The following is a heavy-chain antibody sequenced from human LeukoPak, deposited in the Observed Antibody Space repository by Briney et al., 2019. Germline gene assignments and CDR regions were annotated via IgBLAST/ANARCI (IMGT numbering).Heavy chain of an antibody. V-gene: IGHV3-15*01. J-gene: IGHJ4*02. CDR2: IRSKIDGGTA. Sequence: GESLRLSCAASGFTFSKLWVTWVRQAPEKGLEWVGHIRSKIDGGTADYAAPVKGRFTISRDDSKDTVYLQMNGLKSEDTGVYYCIGAYLGYWGRGTLVTVSS. CDR3: IGAYLGY. CDR1: GFTFSKLW. D-gene: IGHD3-3*02.